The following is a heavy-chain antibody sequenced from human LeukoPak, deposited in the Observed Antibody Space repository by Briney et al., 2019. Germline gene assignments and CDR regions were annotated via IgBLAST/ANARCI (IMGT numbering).Heavy chain of an antibody. Sequence: GASVKVSCKASGYTFTSYYMHWVRQAPGQGLEWMGIINPSGGSTAYAQKFQGRVTMTRDMSTSTVYMDLSSLRSEDTAVYYCARGHGILATGGLIDYWGQGTLVTVSS. CDR1: GYTFTSYY. J-gene: IGHJ4*02. CDR3: ARGHGILATGGLIDY. V-gene: IGHV1-46*01. CDR2: INPSGGST. D-gene: IGHD2-15*01.